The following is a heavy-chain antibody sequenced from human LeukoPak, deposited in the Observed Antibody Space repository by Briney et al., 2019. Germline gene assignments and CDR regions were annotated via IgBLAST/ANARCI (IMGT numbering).Heavy chain of an antibody. CDR1: GFTFSSYG. J-gene: IGHJ4*02. CDR2: ISYDGSNQ. Sequence: GGSLRLSCAASGFTFSSYGIHWVRQAPGKGLDWVAVISYDGSNQYFADSVKGRFTISRDNSKNTLYLQMNSLRAEDTAVYYCANFDYWGQGTLVTVSS. CDR3: ANFDY. V-gene: IGHV3-30*18.